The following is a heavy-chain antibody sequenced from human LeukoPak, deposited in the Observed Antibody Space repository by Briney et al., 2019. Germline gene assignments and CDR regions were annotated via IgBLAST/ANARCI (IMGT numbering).Heavy chain of an antibody. D-gene: IGHD6-13*01. V-gene: IGHV3-53*01. J-gene: IGHJ4*02. Sequence: PGGSLRLSCAASGFTVSSNYMSWIRQAPGKGLEWVSVIYSGGSTYYADSVKGRFTISRDNSKNTLYLQMNSLRAEDTAVYYCARVVAAAGSHTFDYWGQGTLVTVSS. CDR2: IYSGGST. CDR1: GFTVSSNY. CDR3: ARVVAAAGSHTFDY.